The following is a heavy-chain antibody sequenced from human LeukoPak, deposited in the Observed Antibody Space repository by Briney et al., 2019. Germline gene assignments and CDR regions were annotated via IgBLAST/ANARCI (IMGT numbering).Heavy chain of an antibody. V-gene: IGHV3-23*01. J-gene: IGHJ3*02. CDR2: ISGSGGST. D-gene: IGHD3-16*02. Sequence: GGSLRLSCAASGFTFSSYGMSWVRQAPGKGLEWVSAISGSGGSTYYADSVKGRFTISRDNSKNTLYLQMNSLRAEDTAVYYCTKVLLSARDYSWGSYRYLAFDIWGQGTMVTVSS. CDR1: GFTFSSYG. CDR3: TKVLLSARDYSWGSYRYLAFDI.